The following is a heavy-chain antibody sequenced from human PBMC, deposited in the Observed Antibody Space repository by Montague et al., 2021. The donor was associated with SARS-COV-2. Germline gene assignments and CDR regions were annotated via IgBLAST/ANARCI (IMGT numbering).Heavy chain of an antibody. CDR3: AMRGGALDAFDI. Sequence: SETLSLTCTVSGGSISTCSYYWVWQRPPPGKGLDWIGSFCYSGNTYYNPSLKSRVTISADTSKNQFSLTLSSVTAADTAGYYCAMRGGALDAFDIWGQGTMVTVSS. J-gene: IGHJ3*02. CDR1: GGSISTCSYY. V-gene: IGHV4-39*01. D-gene: IGHD3-10*01. CDR2: FCYSGNT.